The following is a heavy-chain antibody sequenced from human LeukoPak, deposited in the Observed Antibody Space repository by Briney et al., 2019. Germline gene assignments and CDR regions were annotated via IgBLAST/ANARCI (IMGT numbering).Heavy chain of an antibody. CDR1: GFTFSSYG. Sequence: PGGSLRLSCAASGFTFSSYGMHWVRQAPGKGLEWVAVISYDGSNKYYADSVKGRFTISRDNSKNTLYLQMNSLRADDTAVYYCGKERTYYDFWGGTSLYGMDVWGQGTTVPVSS. D-gene: IGHD3-3*01. V-gene: IGHV3-30*18. CDR3: GKERTYYDFWGGTSLYGMDV. J-gene: IGHJ6*02. CDR2: ISYDGSNK.